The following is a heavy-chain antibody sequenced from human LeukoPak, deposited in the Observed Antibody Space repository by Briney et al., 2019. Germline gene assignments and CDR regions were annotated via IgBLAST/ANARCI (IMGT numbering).Heavy chain of an antibody. V-gene: IGHV4-39*01. CDR3: ARHVSVTMVRGVIIDY. CDR1: GGSISSSSYY. D-gene: IGHD3-10*01. J-gene: IGHJ4*02. CDR2: IYYSGST. Sequence: PSETLSLTCTDSGGSISSSSYYWGWIRQPPGKGLEWIGSIYYSGSTYYNPSLKSRVTMSVDTSKNQFSLKLSSVTAADTAVYYCARHVSVTMVRGVIIDYWGQGTLVTVSS.